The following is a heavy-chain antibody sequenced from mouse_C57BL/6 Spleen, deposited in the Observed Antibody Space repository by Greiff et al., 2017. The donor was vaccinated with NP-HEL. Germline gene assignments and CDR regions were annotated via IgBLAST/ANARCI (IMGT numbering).Heavy chain of an antibody. CDR2: INPSNGGT. J-gene: IGHJ2*01. CDR1: GYTFTSYW. CDR3: ARGDYDDGYFDY. Sequence: QVQLQQPGTELVKPGASVKLSCKASGYTFTSYWMHWVKQRPGQGLEWIGNINPSNGGTNYNEKFKSKATLTVDQSSSTAYMQLSSLTSEDSAVYYCARGDYDDGYFDYWGQGTTLTVSS. V-gene: IGHV1-53*01. D-gene: IGHD2-4*01.